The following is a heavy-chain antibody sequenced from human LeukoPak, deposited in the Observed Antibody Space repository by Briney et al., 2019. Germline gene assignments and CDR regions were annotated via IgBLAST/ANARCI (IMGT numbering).Heavy chain of an antibody. CDR1: GGSISDYY. CDR3: ATRATGYYDSSGSPDY. J-gene: IGHJ4*02. D-gene: IGHD3-22*01. Sequence: KPSETLSLTCTVSGGSISDYYRGWIRQPPGKGLEWIGYFYNSGSSTYNPSLKSRVTISVDTSKNQFSLKLSSVTAADTAVYYCATRATGYYDSSGSPDYWGQGTLVTVSS. CDR2: FYNSGSS. V-gene: IGHV4-59*12.